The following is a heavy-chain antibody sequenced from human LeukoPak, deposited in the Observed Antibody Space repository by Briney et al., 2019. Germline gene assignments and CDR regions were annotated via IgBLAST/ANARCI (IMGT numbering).Heavy chain of an antibody. CDR3: VNLLQDSSGHYYFDY. V-gene: IGHV4-59*01. D-gene: IGHD6-19*01. CDR1: GGSINAYY. J-gene: IGHJ4*02. Sequence: SETLSLTCTVSGGSINAYYWSWVRQSPGKGLEWIGYVHYGGSTNYNPSLKSRVTISVDASKNHFSLRLTSMTAADTAVYYCVNLLQDSSGHYYFDYWGQGTLVSVSS. CDR2: VHYGGST.